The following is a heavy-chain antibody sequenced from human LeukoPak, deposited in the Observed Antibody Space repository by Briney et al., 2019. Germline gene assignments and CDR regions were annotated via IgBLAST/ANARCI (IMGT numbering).Heavy chain of an antibody. D-gene: IGHD3-22*01. CDR3: ARVRYYDSSDYDY. J-gene: IGHJ4*02. V-gene: IGHV1-2*02. CDR2: INPNSGGT. Sequence: ASVKVSRKASGYTFTGYYMHWVRQAPGQGLEWMGWINPNSGGTNYAQKFQGRVTMTRDTSISTAYMELSRLRSDDTAVYYCARVRYYDSSDYDYWGQGTLVTVSS. CDR1: GYTFTGYY.